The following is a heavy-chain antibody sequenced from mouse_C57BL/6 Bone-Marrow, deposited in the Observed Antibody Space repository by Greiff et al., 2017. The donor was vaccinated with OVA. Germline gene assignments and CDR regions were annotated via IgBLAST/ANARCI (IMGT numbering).Heavy chain of an antibody. CDR2: IDPTNDYT. J-gene: IGHJ2*01. CDR1: GYTFTSYT. V-gene: IGHV1-4*01. CDR3: TRGYYFDY. Sequence: VQLQQSGAELARPGASVKMSCKASGYTFTSYTIHWVKQRPGQGLEWSGYIDPTNDYTNYNQKFKGKATLTADKSSSTAYMQLSSLTSEDSAVYYCTRGYYFDYWGQGTTLTVSS.